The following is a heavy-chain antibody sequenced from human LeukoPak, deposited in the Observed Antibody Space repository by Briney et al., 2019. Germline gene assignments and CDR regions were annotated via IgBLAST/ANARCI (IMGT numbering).Heavy chain of an antibody. Sequence: PSETLSLTCGVSGYSISSGYYWGWIRQPPGKGLEWIGSISHSGSTYYIPSLKSRVTISVDTSNNHFSLKLTSVTATDTAVYYCARLAPDNVWGTNRYPEYWGQGALVTVSS. J-gene: IGHJ4*02. CDR2: ISHSGST. V-gene: IGHV4-38-2*01. CDR1: GYSISSGYY. CDR3: ARLAPDNVWGTNRYPEY. D-gene: IGHD3-16*02.